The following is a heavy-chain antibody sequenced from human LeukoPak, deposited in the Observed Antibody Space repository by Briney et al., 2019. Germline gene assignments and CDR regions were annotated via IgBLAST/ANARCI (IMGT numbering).Heavy chain of an antibody. V-gene: IGHV4-59*11. CDR3: ARGHYYDSSGDY. CDR1: GVSISGHY. D-gene: IGHD3-22*01. Sequence: SETLSLTCTVSGVSISGHYWSWVRQPPERGLEWIGYVYDSGGTNYNPSLKSRVTISVDTSKNQFSLNLSSVTAADTAVCYCARGHYYDSSGDYWGQGTLVTVSS. CDR2: VYDSGGT. J-gene: IGHJ4*02.